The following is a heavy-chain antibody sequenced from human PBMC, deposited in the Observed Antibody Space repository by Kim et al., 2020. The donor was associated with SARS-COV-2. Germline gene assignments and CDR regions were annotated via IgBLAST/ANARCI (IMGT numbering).Heavy chain of an antibody. CDR2: IKQDGSEK. CDR3: ARGNGVRYFDWSKTEGGYYYGMDV. Sequence: GGSLRLSCAASGFTFSSYWRSWVRQAPGKGLEWVANIKQDGSEKYYVDSVKGRCTISRDNAKNPLYLQMNSLRAEDTAVYYCARGNGVRYFDWSKTEGGYYYGMDVWGQGTTVTVSS. CDR1: GFTFSSYW. D-gene: IGHD3-9*01. V-gene: IGHV3-7*03. J-gene: IGHJ6*02.